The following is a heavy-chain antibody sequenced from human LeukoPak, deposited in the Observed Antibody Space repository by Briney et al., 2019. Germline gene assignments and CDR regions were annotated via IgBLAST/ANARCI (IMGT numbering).Heavy chain of an antibody. V-gene: IGHV3-7*01. Sequence: GGSLRLSCAASGFTFSTYWMTWVRQSPGQGLEWVASIKEDESEKNYVDSVKGRFTISRDNARNSLYLQMNSVRVEDTALYYCARDPYDRGGYGAFDLWGQGSMVTVSS. CDR1: GFTFSTYW. J-gene: IGHJ3*01. CDR3: ARDPYDRGGYGAFDL. CDR2: IKEDESEK. D-gene: IGHD3-22*01.